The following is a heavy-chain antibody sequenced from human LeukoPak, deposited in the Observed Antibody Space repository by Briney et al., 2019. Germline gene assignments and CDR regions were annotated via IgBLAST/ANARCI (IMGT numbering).Heavy chain of an antibody. V-gene: IGHV3-66*02. J-gene: IGHJ6*02. D-gene: IGHD2-15*01. Sequence: GGSLRLSCVASGFTVSSNYMSWVRQAPGKGLEWVSAIYSGGSTYYADSVKGRFTISRDNFKNTLYLQMNSLRAEDTAVYYCARVAYAYYYYGMDVWGQGTTVTVSS. CDR2: IYSGGST. CDR1: GFTVSSNY. CDR3: ARVAYAYYYYGMDV.